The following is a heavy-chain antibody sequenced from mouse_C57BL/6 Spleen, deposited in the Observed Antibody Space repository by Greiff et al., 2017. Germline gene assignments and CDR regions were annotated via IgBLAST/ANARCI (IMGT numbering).Heavy chain of an antibody. D-gene: IGHD4-1*01. CDR2: ISSGSSTI. Sequence: EVQLVESGGGLVKPGGSLKLSCAASGFTFSDYGMHWVRQAPEKGLEWVAYISSGSSTIYYADTVKGRFTISRDNAKNTLFLQMTSLRSEDTALFYCARPRWDGFPFAYWGQGALVTVSA. CDR1: GFTFSDYG. CDR3: ARPRWDGFPFAY. J-gene: IGHJ3*01. V-gene: IGHV5-17*01.